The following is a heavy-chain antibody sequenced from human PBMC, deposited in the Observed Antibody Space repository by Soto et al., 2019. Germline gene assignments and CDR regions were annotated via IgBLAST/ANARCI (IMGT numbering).Heavy chain of an antibody. CDR1: GGSISSFY. V-gene: IGHV4-59*12. Sequence: SETLSLTCTVSGGSISSFYWSWIRQPPGKGLEWIGYIYYSGSTYYNPSLKSRVTISVDTSKNQFSLKLSSVTAADTAVYYCARSVFPWGQGTLVTSPQ. CDR3: ARSVFP. J-gene: IGHJ5*02. CDR2: IYYSGST.